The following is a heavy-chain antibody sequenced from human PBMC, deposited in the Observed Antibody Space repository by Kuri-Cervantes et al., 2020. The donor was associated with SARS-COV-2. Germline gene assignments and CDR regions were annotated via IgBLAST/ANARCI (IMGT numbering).Heavy chain of an antibody. CDR1: GYTFTSYA. D-gene: IGHD3-10*01. Sequence: SVKVSCKASGYTFTSYAMNWVRQAPGQGLEWMGGIITMPGIANYAQKFQDRVTITADTSTSTAYMELRSLRSDDTAVYYCARDRVQRPYGSGSYSGWFDPWGQGTRVTVSS. J-gene: IGHJ5*02. V-gene: IGHV1-69*10. CDR3: ARDRVQRPYGSGSYSGWFDP. CDR2: IITMPGIA.